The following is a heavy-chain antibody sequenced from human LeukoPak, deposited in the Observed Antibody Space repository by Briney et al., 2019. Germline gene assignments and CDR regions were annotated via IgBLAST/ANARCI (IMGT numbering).Heavy chain of an antibody. J-gene: IGHJ6*02. CDR1: EFTFGDHA. V-gene: IGHV3-49*04. Sequence: GRSLRLPCTASEFTFGDHAMSWVRQAPGKGLEWVGFIRSRAYGGTTEYAPAVKGRFLISRDDSKSIAYLHMNSLKTEDTAVYYCARGPIQQWPYNGMDVWGQGTTVSVSS. CDR3: ARGPIQQWPYNGMDV. CDR2: IRSRAYGGTT. D-gene: IGHD5-18*01.